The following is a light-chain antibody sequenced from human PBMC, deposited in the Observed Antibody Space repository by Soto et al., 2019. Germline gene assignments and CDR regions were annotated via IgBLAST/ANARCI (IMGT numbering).Light chain of an antibody. CDR2: VGTGGIVG. CDR3: GADHGSGSTWV. V-gene: IGLV9-49*01. CDR1: SGYSNYK. Sequence: QSVLTQPPSASASLGASVTLTCTLSSGYSNYKVDWYQQRPGKGPRFVMRVGTGGIVGSKGDGIPDRFSVLGSGLNRYLTIRNIQEEDESDYHCGADHGSGSTWVFGGGTKLTAL. J-gene: IGLJ2*01.